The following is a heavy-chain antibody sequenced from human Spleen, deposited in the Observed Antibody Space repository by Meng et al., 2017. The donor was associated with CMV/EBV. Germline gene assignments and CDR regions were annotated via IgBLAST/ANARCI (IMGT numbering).Heavy chain of an antibody. CDR1: GYRLTNYW. Sequence: GESLKISWKAIGYRLTNYWNAWVRQRPRKGLEWMGIIYPAGSDSRYCRSCEGQVIISANKSINTAYLPWSSPRASDTAMYFCARRSIVGGSAFVGAFDIWGQGTTVTVSS. J-gene: IGHJ3*02. V-gene: IGHV5-51*01. CDR3: ARRSIVGGSAFVGAFDI. CDR2: IYPAGSDS. D-gene: IGHD1-26*01.